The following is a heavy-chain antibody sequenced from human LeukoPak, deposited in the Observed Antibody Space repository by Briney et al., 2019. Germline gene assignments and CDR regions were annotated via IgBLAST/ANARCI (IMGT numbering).Heavy chain of an antibody. J-gene: IGHJ4*02. D-gene: IGHD1-1*01. Sequence: GGSLRLSCAPSRFTFSSYVMSAVRQAPGKGLGWVLAISGSDATTYHADSVKGRFTISRNNSKNTLCLHMNSLRAEYTAVYYCANRVSGTTFYWGQGTLVTVSS. CDR1: RFTFSSYV. CDR3: ANRVSGTTFY. CDR2: ISGSDATT. V-gene: IGHV3-23*01.